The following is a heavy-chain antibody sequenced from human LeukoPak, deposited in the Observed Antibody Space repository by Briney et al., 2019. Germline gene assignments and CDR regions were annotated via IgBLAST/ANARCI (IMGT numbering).Heavy chain of an antibody. D-gene: IGHD6-13*01. J-gene: IGHJ4*02. V-gene: IGHV1-2*02. CDR2: LNPKTGDT. Sequence: GASVKVSCRSSGYTFTGYYVHWVRQAPGQGLQWMGYLNPKTGDTKYAQNLQGRVTMTRDTSISTAYVELSGLRSDDTAVYYCAREGLYSSSSDFDYWGQGTLVTVSS. CDR1: GYTFTGYY. CDR3: AREGLYSSSSDFDY.